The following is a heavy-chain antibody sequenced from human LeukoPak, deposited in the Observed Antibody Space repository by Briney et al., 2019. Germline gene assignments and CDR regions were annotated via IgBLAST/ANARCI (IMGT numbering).Heavy chain of an antibody. V-gene: IGHV3-30*18. J-gene: IGHJ4*02. D-gene: IGHD3-10*01. CDR2: ISYDGSTK. CDR1: GFIFSTHG. Sequence: PGGSLRLSCSASGFIFSTHGMHWVRQAPGKGLEGVSLISYDGSTKYYADSGEGPFTISRDNSKSKLYLQLHRMRVEDTAVYYCAKDWDFYGAGSYYNLDYWGQGTLVTVSS. CDR3: AKDWDFYGAGSYYNLDY.